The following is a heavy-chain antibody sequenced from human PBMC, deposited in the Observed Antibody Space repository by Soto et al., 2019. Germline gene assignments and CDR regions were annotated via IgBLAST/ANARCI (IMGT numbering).Heavy chain of an antibody. Sequence: EVQVLDSGGGLVQPGGSQRLSCEASGFTFSNYAMSWVRQAPGKGLEWVSTISATGSTLYADSVKGRFTISRDNSKNTVYLQMNFLRAEDTAVYYCAKVSNKWAVAQRGYFDYWGQGTLVTVSS. J-gene: IGHJ4*02. CDR2: ISATGST. CDR3: AKVSNKWAVAQRGYFDY. D-gene: IGHD6-19*01. V-gene: IGHV3-23*01. CDR1: GFTFSNYA.